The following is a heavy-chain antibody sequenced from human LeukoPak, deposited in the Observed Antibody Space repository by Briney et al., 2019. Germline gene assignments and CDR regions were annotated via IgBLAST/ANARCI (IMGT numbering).Heavy chain of an antibody. J-gene: IGHJ4*02. CDR1: GGTFSSYA. CDR3: ARIVLVGSGMAAAGFDY. Sequence: SVKVSCKASGGTFSSYAISWVRQAPGQGLEWMGGIIPIFGTANYAQKFQGRVTITADESTSTAYMELSSLRSEDTAVYYCARIVLVGSGMAAAGFDYWGQGTLVTVSS. D-gene: IGHD6-13*01. CDR2: IIPIFGTA. V-gene: IGHV1-69*13.